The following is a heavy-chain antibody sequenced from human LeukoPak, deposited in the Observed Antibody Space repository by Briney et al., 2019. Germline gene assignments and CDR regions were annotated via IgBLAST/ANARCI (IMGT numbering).Heavy chain of an antibody. V-gene: IGHV1-2*02. CDR1: GYTFTGYY. J-gene: IGHJ5*02. CDR2: INPNSGGT. Sequence: ASVKVSCKASGYTFTGYYMHWVRQAPGQGLGWMGWINPNSGGTNYAQKFQGRVTMTRDTSISTAYMELSRLRSDDTAVYYCASSPGAAAGGNWFDPWGQGTLVTVSS. D-gene: IGHD6-13*01. CDR3: ASSPGAAAGGNWFDP.